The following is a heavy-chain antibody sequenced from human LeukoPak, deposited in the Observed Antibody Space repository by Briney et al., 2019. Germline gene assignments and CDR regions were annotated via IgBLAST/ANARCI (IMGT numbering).Heavy chain of an antibody. V-gene: IGHV3-7*01. CDR1: GFTFSSYW. CDR2: IKQDGSEK. CDR3: ARDPWKELPDAFDI. D-gene: IGHD5-18*01. Sequence: PGGSLRLSCAASGFTFSSYWMSWVRQAPGKGLEWVANIKQDGSEKYYVGTVKGRFTISRDNAKNSLYLQMNSLRAEDTAVYYCARDPWKELPDAFDIWGQGTLVTVSS. J-gene: IGHJ3*02.